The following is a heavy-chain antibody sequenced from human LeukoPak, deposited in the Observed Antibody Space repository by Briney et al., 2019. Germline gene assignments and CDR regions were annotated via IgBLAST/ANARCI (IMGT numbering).Heavy chain of an antibody. CDR1: GGSISGGY. J-gene: IGHJ4*02. CDR3: AKSYFDYSTYYSYYFNL. D-gene: IGHD4-11*01. V-gene: IGHV4-4*09. CDR2: VYTSGST. Sequence: SETLSLTCTVSGGSISGGYWSWIRQPPGRGLEWIGYVYTSGSTNYNPSLKSRVTISVDTSKSQFALKLNSVTAADTAVYYCAKSYFDYSTYYSYYFNLWGQGALVTVSS.